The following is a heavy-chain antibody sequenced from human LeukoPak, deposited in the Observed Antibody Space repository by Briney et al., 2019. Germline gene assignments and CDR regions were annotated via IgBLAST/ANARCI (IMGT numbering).Heavy chain of an antibody. CDR3: AKPPPYNIGWQIFDY. V-gene: IGHV3-23*01. D-gene: IGHD2/OR15-2a*01. CDR2: MSGGTT. CDR1: GFASGLTFTSYA. Sequence: GGSLRLSCAASGFASGLTFTSYAMSWVRQAPGKGLEWVSSMSGGTTYYADTVKGRFTTSRDNSKNTLYLQMTSLRAEDTALYYCAKPPPYNIGWQIFDYWGQGTLVTVSS. J-gene: IGHJ4*02.